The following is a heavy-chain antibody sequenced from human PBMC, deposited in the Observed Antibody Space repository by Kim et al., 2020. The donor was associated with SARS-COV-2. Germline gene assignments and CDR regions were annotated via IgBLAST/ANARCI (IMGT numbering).Heavy chain of an antibody. Sequence: ASVKVSCKASGYTFTSYGISWVRQAPGQGLEWMGWISAYNGNTNYAQKLQGRVTMTTDTSTSTAYMELRSLRSDDTAVYYCARARLWFGELYSDYWGQGTLVTVSS. CDR2: ISAYNGNT. CDR1: GYTFTSYG. CDR3: ARARLWFGELYSDY. D-gene: IGHD3-10*01. J-gene: IGHJ4*02. V-gene: IGHV1-18*01.